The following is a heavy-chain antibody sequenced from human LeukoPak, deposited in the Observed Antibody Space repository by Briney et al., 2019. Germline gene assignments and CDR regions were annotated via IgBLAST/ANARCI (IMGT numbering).Heavy chain of an antibody. CDR2: IRSKASGGTT. CDR3: TRGYSIDY. D-gene: IGHD4-11*01. V-gene: IGHV3-49*04. Sequence: GGSLRLSCTASGFTFRDYAMSWVRHAPGKGLEWVGFIRSKASGGTTEYTASVKGRFTISRDDSKSIAYLQMNSLITEDTAIYYCTRGYSIDYWGQGTQVTVSS. J-gene: IGHJ4*02. CDR1: GFTFRDYA.